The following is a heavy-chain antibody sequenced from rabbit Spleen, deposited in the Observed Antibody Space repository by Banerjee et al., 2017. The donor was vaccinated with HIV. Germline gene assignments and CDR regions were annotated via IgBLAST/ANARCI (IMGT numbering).Heavy chain of an antibody. V-gene: IGHV1S47*01. CDR2: IYTGSSGST. CDR1: GLDFSSGYY. CDR3: ARGAGTWTYFNL. D-gene: IGHD4-2*01. J-gene: IGHJ4*01. Sequence: QEQLVESGGDLVQPEGSLTLTCKASGLDFSSGYYMCWVRQAPGKRPEWIACIYTGSSGSTWYASWAKGRFTISRSTSLNTVTLQLNSLTAADTATYFCARGAGTWTYFNLWGPGTLVTVS.